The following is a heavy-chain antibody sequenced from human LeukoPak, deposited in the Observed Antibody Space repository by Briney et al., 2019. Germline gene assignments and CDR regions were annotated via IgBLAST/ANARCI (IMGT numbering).Heavy chain of an antibody. CDR1: GYTFTGYY. CDR2: ITPNSGGT. Sequence: ASVKVSCKASGYTFTGYYIDWVRQAPGQGLEWMGWITPNSGGTKYGQKFQGRVTMTRDTSISTAYVELSSLRSDDTAVYYCARGRVFDAFDIWGQGTMVTVSS. V-gene: IGHV1-2*02. J-gene: IGHJ3*02. D-gene: IGHD6-13*01. CDR3: ARGRVFDAFDI.